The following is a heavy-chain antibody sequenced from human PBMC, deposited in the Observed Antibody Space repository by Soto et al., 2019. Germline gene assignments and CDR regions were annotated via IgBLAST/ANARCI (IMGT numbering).Heavy chain of an antibody. V-gene: IGHV3-74*01. CDR3: ARGVVVYQPLVRGKDRFHP. CDR2: IDSDGRTT. D-gene: IGHD2-8*02. Sequence: EVQLVESGGGQVQPGGSLTLSCAVSGFTLRSYWMHWVRQAPGKGLEWVARIDSDGRTTNYADSVKGRFTISRDNAKNTVFLHMNSLRAEDRAVYYCARGVVVYQPLVRGKDRFHPWGQGTLVTVSS. CDR1: GFTLRSYW. J-gene: IGHJ5*02.